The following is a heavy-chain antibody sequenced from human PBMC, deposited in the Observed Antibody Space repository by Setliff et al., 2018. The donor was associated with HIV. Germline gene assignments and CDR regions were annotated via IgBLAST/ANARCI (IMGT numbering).Heavy chain of an antibody. J-gene: IGHJ4*02. CDR2: INHSGST. D-gene: IGHD3-22*01. CDR3: ARPHYYYDSSGYYY. V-gene: IGHV4-34*01. CDR1: GGSFSGYY. Sequence: SETLSLTCAVYGGSFSGYYWSWIRQPPGKGLEWIGEINHSGSTNYNPSLKSRVTISVDTSKNQFSLKLSSVTAADTAVYYCARPHYYYDSSGYYYWGQGTLVTVSS.